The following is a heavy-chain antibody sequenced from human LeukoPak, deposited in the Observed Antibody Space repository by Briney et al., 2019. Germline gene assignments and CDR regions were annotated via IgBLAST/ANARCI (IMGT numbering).Heavy chain of an antibody. Sequence: GGSLRLSCAASGFTFSSYSMNWVRQAPGKGLEWVSSISPPSTYIYYADSVKGRFTISRDNAKNSLYLQMNSLRDEDTAVYYCVRDRAGGNSVWFDPWGQGTLVTVSS. CDR1: GFTFSSYS. J-gene: IGHJ5*02. CDR2: ISPPSTYI. CDR3: VRDRAGGNSVWFDP. V-gene: IGHV3-21*01. D-gene: IGHD4-23*01.